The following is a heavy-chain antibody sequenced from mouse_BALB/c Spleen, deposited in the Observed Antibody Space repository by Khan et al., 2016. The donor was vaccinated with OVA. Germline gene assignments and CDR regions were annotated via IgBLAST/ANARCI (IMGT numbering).Heavy chain of an antibody. J-gene: IGHJ4*01. CDR1: GYTFTNYG. Sequence: LVESGPELKKPGETVKISCKASGYTFTNYGMNWVKQTPGQGLKWMGWINTYTGEPTYVDDFKGRFAFSLETSASTAYLQINNLKNEDTATXCCARPPYFSYVMVYWGQGTSVTVSS. CDR2: INTYTGEP. V-gene: IGHV9-3-1*01. CDR3: ARPPYFSYVMVY. D-gene: IGHD2-10*01.